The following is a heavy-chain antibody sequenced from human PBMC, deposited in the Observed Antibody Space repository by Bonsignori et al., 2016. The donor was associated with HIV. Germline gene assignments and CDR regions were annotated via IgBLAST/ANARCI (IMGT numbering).Heavy chain of an antibody. J-gene: IGHJ3*02. CDR3: AREIYLGRFGDLNAFDI. CDR1: GFTVSSNY. D-gene: IGHD3-10*01. CDR2: IYSGGST. Sequence: GGSLRLSCAASGFTVSSNYMSWVRQAPGKGLEWVSVIYSGGSTYYADSVKGRFTISRDNSKNTLYLQMNSLRAEDTAVYYCAREIYLGRFGDLNAFDIWGQGTMVTVSS. V-gene: IGHV3-53*01.